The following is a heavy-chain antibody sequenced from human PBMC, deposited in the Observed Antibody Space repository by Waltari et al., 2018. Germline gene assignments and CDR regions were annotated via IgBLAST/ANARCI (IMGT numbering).Heavy chain of an antibody. Sequence: QVQLVQSGAEVKRPGAAVKVSCKASGYSCTDFSMHWVRQAPGQGLEWMGIINPSGGGTTYTQKFQDRVTMTRDTSTNTVYMELSSLRSEDTAVYYCARAGTTLIWGVAEWGQGTLVTVSS. CDR2: INPSGGGT. J-gene: IGHJ4*02. V-gene: IGHV1-46*01. CDR3: ARAGTTLIWGVAE. CDR1: GYSCTDFS. D-gene: IGHD3-10*01.